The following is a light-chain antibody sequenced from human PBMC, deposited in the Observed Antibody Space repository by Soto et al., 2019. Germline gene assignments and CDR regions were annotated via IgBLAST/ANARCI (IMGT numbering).Light chain of an antibody. CDR2: NAS. CDR1: EDIRIF. Sequence: EIVLTQSPATLSLSPGDSATLSCKASEDIRIFLAWYQQKRGQAPRLLIYNASQRATGIPARFTGSGSGTDFTLSISSLGPEDFAVYYCQQCYNWPPLTFGGGTKVEIK. J-gene: IGKJ4*01. CDR3: QQCYNWPPLT. V-gene: IGKV3-11*01.